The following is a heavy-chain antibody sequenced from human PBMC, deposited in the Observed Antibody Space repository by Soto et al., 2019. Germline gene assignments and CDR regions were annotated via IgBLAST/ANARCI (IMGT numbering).Heavy chain of an antibody. CDR2: IKQDGSAK. Sequence: EVQLVESGGGLVQPGGSLRLSCAASGFTFSNYWMTWVRQAPGKGLEWVANIKQDGSAKYYVDSVKGRFTNSRDNAKNSLYLQINSLRAEDTAVYYCASWLKTSGWYVLLEGSFDYWGQGTLVTVSS. CDR3: ASWLKTSGWYVLLEGSFDY. V-gene: IGHV3-7*01. D-gene: IGHD6-19*01. CDR1: GFTFSNYW. J-gene: IGHJ4*02.